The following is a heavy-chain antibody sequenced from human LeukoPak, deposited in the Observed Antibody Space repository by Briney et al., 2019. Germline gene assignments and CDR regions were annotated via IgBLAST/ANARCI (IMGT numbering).Heavy chain of an antibody. Sequence: PSETLSLTCTVSGGSISSYYWSWIRQPAGKGLERIGRIYTSGSTNYNPSLKSRVTMSVDTSRNQFSLNLSSVTAADTAMYYCARDSSNWRQYDCWGQGTLVTVSS. D-gene: IGHD5-24*01. J-gene: IGHJ4*02. CDR3: ARDSSNWRQYDC. V-gene: IGHV4-4*07. CDR2: IYTSGST. CDR1: GGSISSYY.